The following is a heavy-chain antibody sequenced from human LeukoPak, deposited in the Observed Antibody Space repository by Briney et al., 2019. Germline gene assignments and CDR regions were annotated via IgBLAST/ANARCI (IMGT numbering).Heavy chain of an antibody. V-gene: IGHV1-2*02. Sequence: ASVKVSCKASGYSFTGYYMHWVRQAPGQGLEYMGWINPDSGGTNYAQRFQGRVTMTRDTSISTAYMELSRLRSDDTAVYYCARVLFYQLLWMDVWGKGTTVTVSS. CDR3: ARVLFYQLLWMDV. CDR1: GYSFTGYY. D-gene: IGHD2-2*01. CDR2: INPDSGGT. J-gene: IGHJ6*04.